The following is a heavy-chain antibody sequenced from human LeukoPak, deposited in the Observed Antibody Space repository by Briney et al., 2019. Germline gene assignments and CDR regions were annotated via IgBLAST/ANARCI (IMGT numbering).Heavy chain of an antibody. J-gene: IGHJ5*02. V-gene: IGHV3-20*04. D-gene: IGHD6-19*01. Sequence: GGSLRLSCAASGFTFDDYGMSWVCQAPGKGLEWVSGINWNGGSTGYADSVKGRFTISRDNAKNSLYLQMNSLRAEDTALYYCAREIAVADTESNWFDPWGQGTLVTVSS. CDR3: AREIAVADTESNWFDP. CDR1: GFTFDDYG. CDR2: INWNGGST.